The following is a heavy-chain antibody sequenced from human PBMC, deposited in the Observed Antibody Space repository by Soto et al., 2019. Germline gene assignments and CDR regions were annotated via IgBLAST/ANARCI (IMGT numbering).Heavy chain of an antibody. CDR3: ARDDYKYGGNNWFDP. J-gene: IGHJ5*02. V-gene: IGHV4-4*07. D-gene: IGHD3-16*01. CDR2: MYTNEST. Sequence: QVQLQQSGPGLVKASETLSLPCTVSGGSITNYYWSWIRQPAGKGLEWIGRMYTNESTNFNLSFKSRVTMSVDTSKNQFTLNLRDVTAADTAVYFCARDDYKYGGNNWFDPWGPGTLVSVSS. CDR1: GGSITNYY.